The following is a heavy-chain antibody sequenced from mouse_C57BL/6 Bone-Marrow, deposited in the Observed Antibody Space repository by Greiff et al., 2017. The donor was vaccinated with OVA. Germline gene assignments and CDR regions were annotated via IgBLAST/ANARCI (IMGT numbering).Heavy chain of an antibody. CDR3: ARGGLIYYGNYDWYFDV. V-gene: IGHV3-8*01. Sequence: DVKLVESGPGLAKPSQTLSLTCSVTGYSITSDYWNWIRKFPGNKLEYMGYISYSGSTYYNPSLKSRISITRDTSKNQYYLQLNSVTTEDTATYYCARGGLIYYGNYDWYFDVWGTGTTVTVSS. D-gene: IGHD2-1*01. CDR2: ISYSGST. J-gene: IGHJ1*03. CDR1: GYSITSDY.